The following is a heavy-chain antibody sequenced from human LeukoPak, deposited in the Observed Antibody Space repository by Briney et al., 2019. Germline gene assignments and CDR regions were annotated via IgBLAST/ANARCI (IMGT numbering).Heavy chain of an antibody. CDR3: ARGDPHLAFDY. Sequence: SETLSLTCTVSGDSFTSPYWSWVRQPPGKGLEWIGYIYYSGSTKYNPSLKSRVTMSVDTSKNQFSLKLSSVSAADTAVYYCARGDPHLAFDYWGQGTLVTASS. CDR1: GDSFTSPY. CDR2: IYYSGST. J-gene: IGHJ4*02. V-gene: IGHV4-59*11.